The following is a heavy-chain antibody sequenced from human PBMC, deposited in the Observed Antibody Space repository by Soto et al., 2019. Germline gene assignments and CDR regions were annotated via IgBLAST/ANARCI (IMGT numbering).Heavy chain of an antibody. J-gene: IGHJ6*03. CDR3: ARSGLRPYYYYYMDV. D-gene: IGHD3-16*01. CDR1: GFTFSSYS. Sequence: EVQLVESGGGLVKPGGSLRLSCAASGFTFSSYSMNWVRQAPGKGLEWVSSISSSSSYIYYADSVKGRFTISRDNAKNSLYLQMNSLRAEDTAVYYCARSGLRPYYYYYMDVWGQGTPVTVSS. V-gene: IGHV3-21*01. CDR2: ISSSSSYI.